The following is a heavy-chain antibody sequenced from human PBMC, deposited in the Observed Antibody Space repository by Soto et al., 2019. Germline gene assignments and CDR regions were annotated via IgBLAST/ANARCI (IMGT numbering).Heavy chain of an antibody. D-gene: IGHD1-7*01. V-gene: IGHV6-1*01. CDR2: TYYRSRWYN. Sequence: QVQLQDSGPGLVKPSQTLSLTCVISGDSVSSNSAAWNWIRLSPSRGLEWLARTYYRSRWYNDYAVSVRSRITVNPDTSKNQFSLQLTSVTPEDTAVYYCAGTTSHHWLYMDVWGKGATVTVSS. CDR3: AGTTSHHWLYMDV. J-gene: IGHJ6*03. CDR1: GDSVSSNSAA.